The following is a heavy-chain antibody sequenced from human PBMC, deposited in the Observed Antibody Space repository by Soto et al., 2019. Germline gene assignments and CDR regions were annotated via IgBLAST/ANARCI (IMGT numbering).Heavy chain of an antibody. CDR2: ISSSSSYT. Sequence: QVQLVESGGGLVKPGGSLRLSCAASGFTFSDYYMSWIRQAPGKGLEWVSYISSSSSYTNYADSVKGRFTISRDNAKNSLYLQMNRLRAEDTAGYYCAKDHHRYSGYDYVDYWGQGTLVTVSS. V-gene: IGHV3-11*05. J-gene: IGHJ4*02. D-gene: IGHD5-12*01. CDR3: AKDHHRYSGYDYVDY. CDR1: GFTFSDYY.